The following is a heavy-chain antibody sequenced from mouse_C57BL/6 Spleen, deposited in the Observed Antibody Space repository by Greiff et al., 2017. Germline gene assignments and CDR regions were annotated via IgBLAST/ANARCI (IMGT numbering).Heavy chain of an antibody. Sequence: VQLQQSVAELVRPGASVKLSCTASGFNIKNNYMHWVKQRPEKGLEWIGRIGPANGNTKYAPKFQGKATITADTSSNTAYLQLSSLTSEDTAIYYCARGNWYFDVWGTGTTATVSS. CDR3: ARGNWYFDV. CDR2: IGPANGNT. CDR1: GFNIKNNY. J-gene: IGHJ1*03. V-gene: IGHV14-3*01.